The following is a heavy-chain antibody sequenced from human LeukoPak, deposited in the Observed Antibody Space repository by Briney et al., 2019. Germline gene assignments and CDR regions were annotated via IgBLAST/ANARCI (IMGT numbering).Heavy chain of an antibody. CDR3: ARDSYGVDA. Sequence: GRSLRLSCAASGFTFSYYSMHWVRQAPGKGLEWVTFISYDGSDEYYADSVKGRFTISRDNSKNTLYLQMNSLRAEDTAVYYCARDSYGVDAWGPGTSVTVSS. CDR1: GFTFSYYS. V-gene: IGHV3-30*04. CDR2: ISYDGSDE. J-gene: IGHJ6*02.